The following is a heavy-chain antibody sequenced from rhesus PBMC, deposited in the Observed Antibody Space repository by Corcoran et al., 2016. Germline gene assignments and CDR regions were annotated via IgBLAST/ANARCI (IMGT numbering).Heavy chain of an antibody. Sequence: QVQLQESGPAVVKPSETLSLTCAVSGGSIRGYYWNWIRQPPGKGLEWIGGIYGSGGSTEYNPSLKSRVTISIDTSKNQFSLKLSSVTAADTAVYYCARPQYSGSWNGFDVWGPGVLVTVSS. CDR1: GGSIRGYY. J-gene: IGHJ5-1*01. CDR3: ARPQYSGSWNGFDV. D-gene: IGHD6-25*01. V-gene: IGHV4-93*02. CDR2: IYGSGGST.